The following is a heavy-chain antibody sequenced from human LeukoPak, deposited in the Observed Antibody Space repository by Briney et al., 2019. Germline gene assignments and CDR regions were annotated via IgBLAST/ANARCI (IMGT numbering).Heavy chain of an antibody. CDR3: AKYGNSGWVIDN. J-gene: IGHJ4*02. D-gene: IGHD6-19*01. Sequence: SETLSLTCTVSGGSIGSDYWTWIRQPPGKGLEYIGYIYYTGGTNYNPSLTSRVTISVETSKNQFSLKLSSVTAADTAVYFCAKYGNSGWVIDNWGERTLVTVSS. CDR1: GGSIGSDY. CDR2: IYYTGGT. V-gene: IGHV4-59*08.